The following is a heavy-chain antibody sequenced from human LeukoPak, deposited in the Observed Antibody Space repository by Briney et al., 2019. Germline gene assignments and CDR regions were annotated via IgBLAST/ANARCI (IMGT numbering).Heavy chain of an antibody. CDR2: IYHSGST. D-gene: IGHD3-3*01. V-gene: IGHV4-38-2*01. J-gene: IGHJ4*02. CDR3: ARLSPSQGGSITIFGVAKGFFDY. CDR1: GYSISSGYY. Sequence: SETLSLTCAVSGYSISSGYYWGWIRQPPGKGLEWIGSIYHSGSTYYNPSLKSRVTISVDTSKNQFSLKLSSVTAADTAVYYCARLSPSQGGSITIFGVAKGFFDYWGQGTLVTVSS.